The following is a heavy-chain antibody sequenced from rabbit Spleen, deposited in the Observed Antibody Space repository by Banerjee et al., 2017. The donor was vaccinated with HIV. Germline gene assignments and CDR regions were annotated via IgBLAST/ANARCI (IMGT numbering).Heavy chain of an antibody. J-gene: IGHJ4*01. V-gene: IGHV1S40*01. CDR1: GFSFSSSYY. CDR2: IDTSSVNT. Sequence: QSLEESGGDLVQPEGSLTLTCTASGFSFSSSYYMCWVRQAPGKGLELIACIDTSSVNTADATWAKGRFTISKTSSTTVTLQMTSLTAADTATYFCVRDRANIGGDYGPYYFDLWGQGTLVTVS. CDR3: VRDRANIGGDYGPYYFDL. D-gene: IGHD2-1*01.